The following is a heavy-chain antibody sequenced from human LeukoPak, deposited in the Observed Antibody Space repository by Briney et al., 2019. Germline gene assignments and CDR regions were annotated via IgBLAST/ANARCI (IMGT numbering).Heavy chain of an antibody. D-gene: IGHD6-13*01. J-gene: IGHJ4*02. CDR1: GGSISSGGYY. V-gene: IGHV4-31*03. CDR2: IYYSGST. Sequence: PSETLSLTCTVSGGSISSGGYYWSWIRQHPGKGLEWIGYIYYSGSTYYNPSLKSRVTISVDTSKNQFSLKLSSVTAADTAVYYCARVRSSSCPVDWGQGTLVTVSS. CDR3: ARVRSSSCPVD.